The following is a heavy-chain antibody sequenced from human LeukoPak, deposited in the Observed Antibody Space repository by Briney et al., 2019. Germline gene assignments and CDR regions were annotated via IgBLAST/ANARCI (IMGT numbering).Heavy chain of an antibody. J-gene: IGHJ3*02. V-gene: IGHV4-31*03. CDR3: ATTTVVTPCAFDI. Sequence: SQTLSLTCTVSGGSISSGGYYWSWIRQHPGKGLEWIGYIYYSGSTYYNPSLKSRVTISVYTSKNQFSLKLSSVTAADTAMYYCATTTVVTPCAFDIWGQGTMVTVSS. D-gene: IGHD4-17*01. CDR1: GGSISSGGYY. CDR2: IYYSGST.